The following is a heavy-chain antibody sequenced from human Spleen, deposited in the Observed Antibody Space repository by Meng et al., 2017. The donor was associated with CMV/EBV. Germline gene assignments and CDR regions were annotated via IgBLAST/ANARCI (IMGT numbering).Heavy chain of an antibody. D-gene: IGHD1-26*01. J-gene: IGHJ6*02. CDR2: ISSSGGST. V-gene: IGHV3-23*01. Sequence: GESLKISCAASGFTFRSHAMTWVRQAPGKGLEWVSAISSSGGSTYYADSVKGRFTISRDNSKNTLYLQMNSLRAEDTAVYYCAKEGYAWELPSYYGMDVWGQGTTVTVSS. CDR3: AKEGYAWELPSYYGMDV. CDR1: GFTFRSHA.